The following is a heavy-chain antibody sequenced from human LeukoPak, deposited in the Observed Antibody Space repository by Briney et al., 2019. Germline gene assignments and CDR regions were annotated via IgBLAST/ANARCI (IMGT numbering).Heavy chain of an antibody. Sequence: GGSLRLSCAASGFTFDDYAMHWVRQAPGKGLEWVSLISGDGGSTYYADSVKGRFTISRDNSKNSLYLQMNSLRTEDTALYYCAKETGDPNYYYYYGMDVWGQGTTVTVPS. CDR2: ISGDGGST. CDR3: AKETGDPNYYYYYGMDV. D-gene: IGHD2-21*02. V-gene: IGHV3-43*02. CDR1: GFTFDDYA. J-gene: IGHJ6*02.